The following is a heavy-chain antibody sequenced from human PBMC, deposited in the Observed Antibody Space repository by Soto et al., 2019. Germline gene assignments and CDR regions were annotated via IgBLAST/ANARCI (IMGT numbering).Heavy chain of an antibody. CDR1: GFTFSSYG. V-gene: IGHV3-33*01. J-gene: IGHJ4*02. CDR3: ARGGLTVAALPFDY. D-gene: IGHD6-19*01. Sequence: QVQLVESGGGVVQPGQSLRLSCVAAGFTFSSYGMDWVRQAPGKGLEWVAIIWNDGTNQYYGDSVKGRFFISRDNGKNTVYLQMNNLSVEDTALYYCARGGLTVAALPFDYWGQGTRVTVSS. CDR2: IWNDGTNQ.